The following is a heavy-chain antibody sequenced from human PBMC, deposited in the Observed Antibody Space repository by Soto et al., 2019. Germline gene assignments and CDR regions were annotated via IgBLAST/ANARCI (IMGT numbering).Heavy chain of an antibody. D-gene: IGHD2-15*01. Sequence: QIQLVQSGAEVKKPGSSVKVSCQTSGDSFSKFSMSWVRQAPGQGLEWVGNIITVFGTPTYAPTFKGRVTISDDISTDTVYMELPSLTFEDTAVYYCAREWANSGGYPFDSWGPGTLVVVSS. J-gene: IGHJ5*01. CDR1: GDSFSKFS. V-gene: IGHV1-69*06. CDR2: IITVFGTP. CDR3: AREWANSGGYPFDS.